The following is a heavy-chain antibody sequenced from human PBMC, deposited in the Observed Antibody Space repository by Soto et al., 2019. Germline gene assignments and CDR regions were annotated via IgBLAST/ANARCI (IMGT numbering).Heavy chain of an antibody. J-gene: IGHJ6*02. CDR2: IYYSGST. CDR3: ARLSSRVLTGYYRGTYYYGMDV. D-gene: IGHD3-9*01. Sequence: SETLSLTCTVSGGSISSGGYYWSWIRQPPGKELEWIGYIYYSGSTNYNPSLKSRVTISVDTSKNQFSLKLSSVTAADTAVYYCARLSSRVLTGYYRGTYYYGMDVWGQGTTVTAP. V-gene: IGHV4-61*08. CDR1: GGSISSGGYY.